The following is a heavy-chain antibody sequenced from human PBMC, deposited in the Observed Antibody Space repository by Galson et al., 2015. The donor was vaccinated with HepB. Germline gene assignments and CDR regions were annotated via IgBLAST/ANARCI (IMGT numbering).Heavy chain of an antibody. CDR1: GYTFTSYA. CDR3: ATMTAEDI. J-gene: IGHJ3*02. CDR2: FDPEDGET. V-gene: IGHV1-24*01. Sequence: SVKVSCKASGYTFTSYAMNWVRQAPGKGLEWMGGFDPEDGETIYAQKFQGRVTMTEDTSTDTAYMELSSLRSEDAAVYYCATMTAEDIWGQGTMVTVSS.